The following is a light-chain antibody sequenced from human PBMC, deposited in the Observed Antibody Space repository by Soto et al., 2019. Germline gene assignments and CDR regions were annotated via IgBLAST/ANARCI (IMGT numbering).Light chain of an antibody. Sequence: SYELTQPSSVSVSPGQTARITCSGDVLAKKYVRWFQQKPGQAPILVIYRDTDRPSGTPDRFSGSSSGTTVTLTISGAQVEDEADYYCYSAADNQGIFGGGTKVTVL. CDR3: YSAADNQGI. CDR2: RDT. V-gene: IGLV3-27*01. J-gene: IGLJ2*01. CDR1: VLAKKY.